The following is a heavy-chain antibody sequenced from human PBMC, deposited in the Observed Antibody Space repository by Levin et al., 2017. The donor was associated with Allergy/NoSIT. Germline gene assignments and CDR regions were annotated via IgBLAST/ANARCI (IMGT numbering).Heavy chain of an antibody. V-gene: IGHV3-48*02. CDR3: ARDGGYDDSSATREIDY. CDR2: ISSSSSTI. Sequence: GGSLRLSCAASGFTFSAYSMNWVRQAPGKGLEWVSYISSSSSTIYYADSVKGRFTISRDNAKNSLFLQMNSLRDEDTAVYYCARDGGYDDSSATREIDYWGHGNLLTVCS. D-gene: IGHD3-22*01. J-gene: IGHJ4*01. CDR1: GFTFSAYS.